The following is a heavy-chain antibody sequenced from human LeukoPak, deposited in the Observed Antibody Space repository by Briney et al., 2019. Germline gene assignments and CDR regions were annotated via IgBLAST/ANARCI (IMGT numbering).Heavy chain of an antibody. V-gene: IGHV4-4*07. J-gene: IGHJ4*02. CDR2: IYTSGST. D-gene: IGHD4-17*01. CDR1: DGSISGYY. CDR3: ARVGYGDYYFDY. Sequence: SSETLSLTCTVSDGSISGYYWSWIRQPAGKGLEWIGRIYTSGSTNYNPSLKSRVAMSVNTSKNQFSLKLSSVTAADTAMYYCARVGYGDYYFDYWGQGTLVTVSS.